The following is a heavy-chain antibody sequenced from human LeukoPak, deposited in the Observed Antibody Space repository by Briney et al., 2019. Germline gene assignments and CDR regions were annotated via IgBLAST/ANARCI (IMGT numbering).Heavy chain of an antibody. CDR1: GGSISSYY. CDR3: ARTTEGGYTYGYFYYYYMDV. V-gene: IGHV4-59*01. D-gene: IGHD5-18*01. Sequence: SETLSLTCTVSGGSISSYYWSWIRQPPGKGLEWIGYIYYSGSTNYNPSLKSRVTISVDTSQNQFSLKLSSVTAADTAVYYCARTTEGGYTYGYFYYYYMDVWGKGTTVTISS. J-gene: IGHJ6*03. CDR2: IYYSGST.